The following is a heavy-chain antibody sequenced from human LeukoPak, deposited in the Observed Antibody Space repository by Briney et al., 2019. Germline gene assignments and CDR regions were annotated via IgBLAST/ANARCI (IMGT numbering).Heavy chain of an antibody. V-gene: IGHV3-23*01. CDR3: ASGTYRLGDY. J-gene: IGHJ4*02. CDR1: GFSFSTYA. Sequence: GGSLRLTCAASGFSFSTYAMSWVRQAPGKGLEWVSGISGSGVDTHYADSVKGRFRISRDNSKNTLYLQLNSLRAEDTAVYYCASGTYRLGDYWGLGTLVTVSS. D-gene: IGHD3-10*01. CDR2: ISGSGVDT.